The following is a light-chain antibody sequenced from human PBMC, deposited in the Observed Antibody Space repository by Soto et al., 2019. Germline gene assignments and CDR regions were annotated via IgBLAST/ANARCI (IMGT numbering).Light chain of an antibody. V-gene: IGLV2-14*01. CDR1: SSDVGGYSY. Sequence: QSVLTQPASVSGSPGQSIAISCTGTSSDVGGYSYVSWYQQQLGKAPKLVISDVSNRPSGVSDRFSGSKSGNTASLTISGLQTEDEADYYCASYTTSSTYVFGTGTKLTVL. J-gene: IGLJ1*01. CDR2: DVS. CDR3: ASYTTSSTYV.